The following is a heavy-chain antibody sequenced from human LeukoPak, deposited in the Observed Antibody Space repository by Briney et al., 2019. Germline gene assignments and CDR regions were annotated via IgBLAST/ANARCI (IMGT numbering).Heavy chain of an antibody. CDR3: ARHDLRPDHDFFDY. CDR1: GFTFTNYW. J-gene: IGHJ4*02. V-gene: IGHV5-51*01. Sequence: RHGESLKISCSASGFTFTNYWIGWVRQMPGRGLEWMGIIYPDDSDTKYSPSLQGQVTMSADKSTSTAFLQWSSLKASDTATYYCARHDLRPDHDFFDYWGQGTVVTVSS. CDR2: IYPDDSDT. D-gene: IGHD1-14*01.